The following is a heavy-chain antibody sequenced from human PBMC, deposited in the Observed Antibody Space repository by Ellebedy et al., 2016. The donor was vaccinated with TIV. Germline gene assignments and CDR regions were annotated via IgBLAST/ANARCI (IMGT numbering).Heavy chain of an antibody. CDR2: ISHDGRSQ. D-gene: IGHD1-26*01. V-gene: IGHV3-30*04. Sequence: GGSLRLXXAASGITLGGYALHWVREAPGKGLGCLAVISHDGRSQYHADSVKGRFTISRDDSKNTLYLQMNSLRVEDTAIYYCPWVGSSPNWGQGTLVTVSS. CDR1: GITLGGYA. J-gene: IGHJ1*01. CDR3: PWVGSSPN.